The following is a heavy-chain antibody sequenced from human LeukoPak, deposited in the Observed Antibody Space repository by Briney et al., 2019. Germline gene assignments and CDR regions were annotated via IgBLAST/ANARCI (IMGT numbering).Heavy chain of an antibody. D-gene: IGHD3-10*01. Sequence: PSETLSLTCAVYGGSFSGYYWSWIRQPPGKGLEWIGEINHSGSTNYNPSLKSRVTISVDTSKNQFSLKLSSVTAADTAVYYCARAKHITMVRGVNSFFDCWGQGTLVTVSS. V-gene: IGHV4-34*01. CDR1: GGSFSGYY. CDR3: ARAKHITMVRGVNSFFDC. J-gene: IGHJ4*02. CDR2: INHSGST.